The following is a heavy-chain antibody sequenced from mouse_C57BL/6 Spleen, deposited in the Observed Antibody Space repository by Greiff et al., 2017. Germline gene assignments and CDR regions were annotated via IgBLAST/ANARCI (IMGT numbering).Heavy chain of an antibody. V-gene: IGHV5-9*01. CDR1: GFTFSSYT. D-gene: IGHD1-1*01. CDR2: ISGGGGNT. Sequence: EVQLQESGGGLVKPGGSLKLSCAASGFTFSSYTMSWVRQTPEKRLEWVATISGGGGNTYYPDSVKGRFTISRDNAKYTLYLQMSSLRSEDTALYYCARGYGSSLYYFDYWGQGTTLTVSS. J-gene: IGHJ2*01. CDR3: ARGYGSSLYYFDY.